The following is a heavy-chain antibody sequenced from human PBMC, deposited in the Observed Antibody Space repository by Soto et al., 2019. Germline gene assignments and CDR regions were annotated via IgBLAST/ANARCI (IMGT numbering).Heavy chain of an antibody. D-gene: IGHD2-2*01. V-gene: IGHV4-59*01. Sequence: SETLSLTCTVSGGSISSYYWSWIRQPPGKGLEWIGYIYYSGSTNYNPSLKSRVTISVDTSKNQFSLKLSSVTAADTAVYYCARQDIVVVLAAIIPDYYYYYMDVWGKGTTVTVSS. J-gene: IGHJ6*03. CDR1: GGSISSYY. CDR3: ARQDIVVVLAAIIPDYYYYYMDV. CDR2: IYYSGST.